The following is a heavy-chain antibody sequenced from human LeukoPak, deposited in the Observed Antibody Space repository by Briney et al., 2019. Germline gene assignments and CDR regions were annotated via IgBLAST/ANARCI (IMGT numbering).Heavy chain of an antibody. V-gene: IGHV3-74*01. CDR3: AKVMPPGRIRFYSYYMDV. D-gene: IGHD2-15*01. J-gene: IGHJ6*03. Sequence: GGSLRLSCAASGFPFSNYWMHWVRQVPGKGLVWVSCISADGRTTSYADSVKGRFTISRDKSKNTLSLQMNGLRVEDTAVYYCAKVMPPGRIRFYSYYMDVWGKGTTVTVS. CDR2: ISADGRTT. CDR1: GFPFSNYW.